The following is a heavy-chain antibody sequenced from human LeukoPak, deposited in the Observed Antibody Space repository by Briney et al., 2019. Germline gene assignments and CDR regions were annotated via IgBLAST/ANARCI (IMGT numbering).Heavy chain of an antibody. J-gene: IGHJ4*02. CDR2: INPNSGGT. CDR1: GHTFTSYY. D-gene: IGHD3-22*01. Sequence: GASVKVSCKASGHTFTSYYFHWVRQAPGQGLEWMGWINPNSGGTNYAQKFQGRVTMTRDTSISTAYMELTRLRSDDTAVYYCASPPADYYDSRDYFDYWGQGTLVTVSS. CDR3: ASPPADYYDSRDYFDY. V-gene: IGHV1-2*02.